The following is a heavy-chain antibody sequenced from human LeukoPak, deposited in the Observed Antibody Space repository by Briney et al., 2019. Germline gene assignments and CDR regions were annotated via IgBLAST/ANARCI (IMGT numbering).Heavy chain of an antibody. D-gene: IGHD6-13*01. CDR2: INVNGGAM. CDR3: ARGPRILAAGSYYFDY. CDR1: GFSFKDYY. Sequence: GGSLRLSCAASGFSFKDYYFSWIRQAPGKGLEWVSFINVNGGAMYYADFVKGRFTISRDNTKSSLYLEMNSLRVEDTAVYYCARGPRILAAGSYYFDYWGQGSLVTVSS. J-gene: IGHJ4*02. V-gene: IGHV3-11*01.